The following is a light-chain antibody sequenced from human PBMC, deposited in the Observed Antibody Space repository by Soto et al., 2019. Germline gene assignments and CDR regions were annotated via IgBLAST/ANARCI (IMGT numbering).Light chain of an antibody. CDR2: GNT. CDR1: SSNIGAGYD. J-gene: IGLJ1*01. CDR3: AKWDDSLRVYV. V-gene: IGLV1-40*01. Sequence: QSVLTQPPSVSGAPGQRVTISCTGSSSNIGAGYDVHWYQQLPGRAPKLLIYGNTNRPSGVPDRFSGSKSGTSASLAISGLRSEDEADYFCAKWDDSLRVYVFGSGTKLTVL.